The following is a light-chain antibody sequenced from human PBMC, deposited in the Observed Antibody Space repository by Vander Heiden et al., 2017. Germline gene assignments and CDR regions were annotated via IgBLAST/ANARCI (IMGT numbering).Light chain of an antibody. CDR3: SAYTSSHTLV. J-gene: IGLJ3*02. CDR2: DVS. V-gene: IGLV2-14*03. Sequence: QSALPQPASLSGSPGQTSTICCTGTSGDVGGYNDVSCYQQRPGKAPELMIYDVSTRPAGVSNCFSGYKSGNTASLTIAGPEAEDEADYYCSAYTSSHTLVFGGGTKLTVL. CDR1: SGDVGGYND.